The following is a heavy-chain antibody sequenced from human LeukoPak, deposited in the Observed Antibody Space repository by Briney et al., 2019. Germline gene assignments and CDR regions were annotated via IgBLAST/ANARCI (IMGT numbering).Heavy chain of an antibody. J-gene: IGHJ6*02. V-gene: IGHV4-34*01. Sequence: SETLSLTCAVYGGSFSGYYWSWIRQPPGKGLKWIGEINHSGSTNYNPSLKSRVTISVDTSKNQFSLKLSSVTAADTAVYYCARDKSLYHYGSGSYKVYYYGMDVWGQGTTVTVSS. CDR2: INHSGST. D-gene: IGHD3-10*01. CDR1: GGSFSGYY. CDR3: ARDKSLYHYGSGSYKVYYYGMDV.